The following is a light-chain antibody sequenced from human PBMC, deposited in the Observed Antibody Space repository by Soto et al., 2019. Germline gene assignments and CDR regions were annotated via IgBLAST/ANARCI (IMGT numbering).Light chain of an antibody. CDR1: SSDVGSYNL. J-gene: IGLJ2*01. CDR3: CSYAGSSRV. Sequence: QSALTQPDSVSGSLGQSITISCTGTSSDVGSYNLVSWYHQHPGKAPKLMIYEGSKRPSGVSNRFSGYKSGNTASLTISGLQAEDEADYYCCSYAGSSRVFGGGTQLTVL. CDR2: EGS. V-gene: IGLV2-23*01.